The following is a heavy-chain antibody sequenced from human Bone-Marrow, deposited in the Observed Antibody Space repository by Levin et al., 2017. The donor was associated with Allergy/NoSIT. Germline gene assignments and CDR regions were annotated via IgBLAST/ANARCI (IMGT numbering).Heavy chain of an antibody. CDR3: ARQPGELKTDMGWGRYDTYYYMDV. Sequence: SETLSLTCTVPDGSISSSPFYWAWMRQPPGKGLEWIGSISNSGSTFYNPSLMSRVSISVDTSKNQFSLTLSSVTAADTAVFYWARQPGELKTDMGWGRYDTYYYMDVWGKGTTVTVSS. J-gene: IGHJ6*03. V-gene: IGHV4-39*01. CDR1: DGSISSSPFY. CDR2: ISNSGST. D-gene: IGHD3-16*01.